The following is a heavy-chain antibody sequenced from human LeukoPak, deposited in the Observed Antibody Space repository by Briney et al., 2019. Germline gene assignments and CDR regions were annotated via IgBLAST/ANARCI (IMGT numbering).Heavy chain of an antibody. D-gene: IGHD6-6*01. J-gene: IGHJ6*02. CDR3: ARDAAARPLYYYYYGMDV. Sequence: ASVKVSCKVSGYTLTELSMHWVRQAPGKGLEWMGGFDPEDGETIYAQKFQGRVTMTEDTSTDTAYMELSSLRSEDTAVYYCARDAAARPLYYYYYGMDVWGQGTTVTVSS. CDR2: FDPEDGET. V-gene: IGHV1-24*01. CDR1: GYTLTELS.